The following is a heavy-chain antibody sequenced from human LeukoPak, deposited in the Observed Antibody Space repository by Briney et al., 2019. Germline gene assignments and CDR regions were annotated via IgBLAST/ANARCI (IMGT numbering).Heavy chain of an antibody. V-gene: IGHV1-24*01. D-gene: IGHD2-2*02. J-gene: IGHJ3*02. CDR2: FDPEDGET. CDR1: GYTLTELS. CDR3: ATDPLYDPEEVAFDI. Sequence: ASVKVSCKVSGYTLTELSMHWVRQAPGKGLEWMGGFDPEDGETIYAQKFQGRVTMTEDTSTDTAYVELSSLRSEDTAVYYCATDPLYDPEEVAFDIWGQGTMVTVSS.